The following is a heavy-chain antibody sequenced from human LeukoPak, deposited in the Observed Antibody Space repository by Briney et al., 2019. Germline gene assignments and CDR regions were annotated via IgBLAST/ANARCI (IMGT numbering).Heavy chain of an antibody. Sequence: GESLKISCKGSGYSFTSYWIGWVRQMPGKGLEWMGIIYPGDSDTRYNVPFEGQVTISADRSSSTAFLQWSSLKASDTAMYYCVRLYSSSWPPRGPADYWGQGTLVTVSS. D-gene: IGHD6-13*01. J-gene: IGHJ4*02. V-gene: IGHV5-51*01. CDR2: IYPGDSDT. CDR3: VRLYSSSWPPRGPADY. CDR1: GYSFTSYW.